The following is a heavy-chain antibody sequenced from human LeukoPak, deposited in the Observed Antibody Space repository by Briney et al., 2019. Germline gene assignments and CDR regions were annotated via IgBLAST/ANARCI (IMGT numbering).Heavy chain of an antibody. Sequence: PSETLSLTCAVSGGSISSGGYSWSWIRQPPGKGLEWIGYIYHTGSTYYNPSLKSRVTISVDRSKNQFSLKLSSVTAADTAVYYCARVVDTVVDYWAREPWSPSPQ. CDR1: GGSISSGGYS. J-gene: IGHJ4*02. CDR2: IYHTGST. CDR3: ARVVDTVVDY. D-gene: IGHD4-23*01. V-gene: IGHV4-30-2*01.